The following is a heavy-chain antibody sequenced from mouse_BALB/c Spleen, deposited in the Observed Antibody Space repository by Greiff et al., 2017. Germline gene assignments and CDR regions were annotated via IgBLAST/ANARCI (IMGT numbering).Heavy chain of an antibody. V-gene: IGHV1-39*01. Sequence: VHVKQSGPELEKPGASVKISCKASGYSFTGYNMNWVKQSNGKSLEWIGNIDPYYGGTSYNQKFKGKATLTVDKSSSTAYMQLKSLTSEDSAVYYCARSGYDYAYYAMDYWGQGTSVTVSS. D-gene: IGHD2-4*01. CDR1: GYSFTGYN. CDR2: IDPYYGGT. CDR3: ARSGYDYAYYAMDY. J-gene: IGHJ4*01.